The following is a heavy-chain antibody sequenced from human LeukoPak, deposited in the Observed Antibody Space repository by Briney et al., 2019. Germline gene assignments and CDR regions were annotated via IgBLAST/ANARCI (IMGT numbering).Heavy chain of an antibody. CDR3: ARDTEGYSYGLGLGYYYMDV. CDR1: GGTFSSYA. V-gene: IGHV1-69*13. D-gene: IGHD5-18*01. CDR2: IIPIFGTA. Sequence: ASVKVSCKASGGTFSSYAISWVRQAPGQGLEWMGGIIPIFGTANYAQKFQGRVTITADESTSTAYMELSSLRSEDTAVYYCARDTEGYSYGLGLGYYYMDVWGKGTTVTVSS. J-gene: IGHJ6*03.